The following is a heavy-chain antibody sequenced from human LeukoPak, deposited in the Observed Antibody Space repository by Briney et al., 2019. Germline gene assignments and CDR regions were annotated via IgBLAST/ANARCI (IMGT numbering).Heavy chain of an antibody. CDR2: IYYSGST. CDR1: GGSISSYY. CDR3: ARGLLWLGEYIFDY. J-gene: IGHJ4*02. Sequence: SETLSLTCTVSGGSISSYYWSWIRQPPGKGLEWIGYIYYSGSTNYNPSLKSRVTISVDTSKNQFSLKLSSVTAADTAVYYCARGLLWLGEYIFDYWGQGTLVTVSS. V-gene: IGHV4-59*01. D-gene: IGHD3-10*01.